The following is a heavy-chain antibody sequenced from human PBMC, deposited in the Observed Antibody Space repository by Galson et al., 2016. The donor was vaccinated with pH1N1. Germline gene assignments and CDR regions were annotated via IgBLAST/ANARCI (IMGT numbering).Heavy chain of an antibody. V-gene: IGHV2-5*02. CDR2: IYWDDDK. Sequence: PALVKPTQTLTLTCTFSGFSLSTSGVGVGWIRQPPGKALEWLALIYWDDDKRYSPSLKSRLTITKDTSKNQVVLTMTNMDPVDTATYYCAHTLYGDYVKWFYPWGQGTLVTVSS. J-gene: IGHJ5*02. CDR3: AHTLYGDYVKWFYP. CDR1: GFSLSTSGVG. D-gene: IGHD4-17*01.